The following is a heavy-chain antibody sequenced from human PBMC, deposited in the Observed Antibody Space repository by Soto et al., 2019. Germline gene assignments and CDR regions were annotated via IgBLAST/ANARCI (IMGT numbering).Heavy chain of an antibody. CDR2: IYWDDDK. J-gene: IGHJ3*02. CDR1: GFSLSTSGVG. Sequence: SGPTLVNPTQTLTLTCTFSGFSLSTSGVGAGWIRQPPGKALEWLALIYWDDDKRYSPSLKSRLTITKDTSKNQVVLTMTNMDPVDTATYYFAHGDPYHDAFVILGQGTMVTVS. V-gene: IGHV2-5*02. CDR3: AHGDPYHDAFVI. D-gene: IGHD3-22*01.